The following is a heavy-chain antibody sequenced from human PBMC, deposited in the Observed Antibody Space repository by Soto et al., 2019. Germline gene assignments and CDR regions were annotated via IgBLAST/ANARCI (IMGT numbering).Heavy chain of an antibody. CDR3: ARFASGKSAST. J-gene: IGHJ5*02. D-gene: IGHD5-12*01. CDR1: GFTFSDYW. Sequence: GGSLRLSCAGSGFTFSDYWVSWARQAPGKGLEWVANIKYDGSEEYYVDSVRGRFTISRDNAMNSLHLQMNSLRADDTAVYYWARFASGKSASTWGQGTLVTVSS. CDR2: IKYDGSEE. V-gene: IGHV3-7*05.